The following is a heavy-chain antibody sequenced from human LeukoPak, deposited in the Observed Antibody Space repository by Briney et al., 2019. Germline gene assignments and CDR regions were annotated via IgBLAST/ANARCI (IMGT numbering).Heavy chain of an antibody. Sequence: SETLSLTCTVSGCSVSSYYWSWIRQPPGKGLEWIGYIYYSGSTNYNPSLKSRVTISVDTSKNQFSLKLSSVTAADTAVYYCARQGGFGVGATGLYWYFDLWGRGTLVTVSS. J-gene: IGHJ2*01. V-gene: IGHV4-59*08. CDR3: ARQGGFGVGATGLYWYFDL. D-gene: IGHD1-26*01. CDR2: IYYSGST. CDR1: GCSVSSYY.